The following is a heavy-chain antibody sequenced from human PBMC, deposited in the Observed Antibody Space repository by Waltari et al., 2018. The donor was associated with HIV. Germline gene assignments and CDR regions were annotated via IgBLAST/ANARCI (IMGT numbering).Heavy chain of an antibody. CDR3: ARGADRGDDRRDYYGMDV. CDR2: IYHSGST. D-gene: IGHD4-17*01. J-gene: IGHJ6*02. V-gene: IGHV4-38-2*01. CDR1: GYSISSGYL. Sequence: QVQLQESGPGLVKPSETLSLTCAVSGYSISSGYLWGWIRQPPGKGLEWIGHIYHSGSTYYNPSLKSRVTLSVDTSKNQFSLGLNSVTAADTAVYYCARGADRGDDRRDYYGMDVWGQGTTVTVSS.